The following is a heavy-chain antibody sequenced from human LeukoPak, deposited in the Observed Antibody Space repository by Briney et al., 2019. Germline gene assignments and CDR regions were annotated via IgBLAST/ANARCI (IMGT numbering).Heavy chain of an antibody. CDR2: INHSGST. CDR1: GGSFSGYY. D-gene: IGHD3-3*01. J-gene: IGHJ5*02. CDR3: ARAEYDFWSGYPSALDP. Sequence: SGTLSLTCAVYGGSFSGYYWSWIRQPPGKGLEWIGEINHSGSTNYNPSLKSRVTISVDTSKNQFSLKLSSVTAADTAVYYCARAEYDFWSGYPSALDPWGQGTLVTVSS. V-gene: IGHV4-34*01.